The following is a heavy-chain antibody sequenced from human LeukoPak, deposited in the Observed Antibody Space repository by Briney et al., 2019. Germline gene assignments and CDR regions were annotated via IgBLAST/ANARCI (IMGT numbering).Heavy chain of an antibody. CDR2: ISGSGGST. CDR1: GFTFSSYA. CDR3: AKGEVGPLYYYYMDV. Sequence: KTGGSLRLSCAASGFTFSSYAMSWVRQAPGKGLEWVSAISGSGGSTYYADSVKGRFTISRDNSKNTLYLQMNSLRAEDTAVYYCAKGEVGPLYYYYMDVWGKGTTVTVSS. J-gene: IGHJ6*03. D-gene: IGHD1-26*01. V-gene: IGHV3-23*01.